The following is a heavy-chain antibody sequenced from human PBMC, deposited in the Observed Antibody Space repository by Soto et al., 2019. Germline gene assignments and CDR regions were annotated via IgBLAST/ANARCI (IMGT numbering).Heavy chain of an antibody. CDR2: ISAYNGNT. J-gene: IGHJ6*03. Sequence: QVQLVQSGAEVKKPEASVKVSCKASGYTFTSYGISWVRQAPGQGLEWMGWISAYNGNTNYAQKLQGRVTMTTDTSTSTAYMELRSLRSDDTAVYYCARDNYDILTGYYSDYYMDVWGKGTTVTVSS. CDR3: ARDNYDILTGYYSDYYMDV. CDR1: GYTFTSYG. V-gene: IGHV1-18*01. D-gene: IGHD3-9*01.